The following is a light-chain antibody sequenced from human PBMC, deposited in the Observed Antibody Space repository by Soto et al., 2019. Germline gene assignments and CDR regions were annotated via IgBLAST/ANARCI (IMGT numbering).Light chain of an antibody. CDR3: QQRSTGPPLS. CDR1: KSVDNY. J-gene: IGKJ4*01. CDR2: DES. Sequence: EIVLTQSPDTLSLSPGERATLSCRASKSVDNYLAWYQQRPGQAPRLLIYDESNRASGSPARFSGSGSGTDFTLTISSLEPEDFAVYYGQQRSTGPPLSFGGGTKVEIK. V-gene: IGKV3-11*01.